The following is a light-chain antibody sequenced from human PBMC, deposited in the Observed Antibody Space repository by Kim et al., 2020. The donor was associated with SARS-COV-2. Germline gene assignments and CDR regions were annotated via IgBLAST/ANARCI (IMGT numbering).Light chain of an antibody. CDR1: QSVSSN. Sequence: EIVMTQSPATLSVSPGERATLYCRASQSVSSNLAWYQQKPGQTPRHLIYGASIRATGIPARFSGSGSGTEFTLTISSLQSEDFAVYYCQQYNNWPSFTFGPGTKVDIK. CDR2: GAS. V-gene: IGKV3-15*01. J-gene: IGKJ3*01. CDR3: QQYNNWPSFT.